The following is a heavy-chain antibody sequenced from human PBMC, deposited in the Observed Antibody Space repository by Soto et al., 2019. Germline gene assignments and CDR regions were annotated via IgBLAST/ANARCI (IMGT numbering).Heavy chain of an antibody. J-gene: IGHJ4*02. D-gene: IGHD3-22*01. CDR3: ASTHSYDSSGYSYYLDY. CDR2: IYYSGST. CDR1: GGSISSGDYY. Sequence: PSETLSLTCTVSGGSISSGDYYWSWIRQPPGKGLEWIGYIYYSGSTYYNPSLKSRVTISVDTSKNQFSLKLSSVTAADTAVYYCASTHSYDSSGYSYYLDYWGQGTLVTVS. V-gene: IGHV4-30-4*01.